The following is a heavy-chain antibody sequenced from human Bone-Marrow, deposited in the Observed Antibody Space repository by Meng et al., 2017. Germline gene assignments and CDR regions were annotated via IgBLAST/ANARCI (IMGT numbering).Heavy chain of an antibody. CDR2: IYYSGST. J-gene: IGHJ4*02. Sequence: LRGPGPRLVKPSGTQSPSCTVSGGSISSYYWSWIRQPPGKGLEWIGYIYYSGSTNYNPSLKSRVTISVDTSKNQFSLKLSSVTAADTAVYYCARFGGHYYDSSGYYKHYWGQGTLVTVSS. CDR3: ARFGGHYYDSSGYYKHY. D-gene: IGHD3-22*01. CDR1: GGSISSYY. V-gene: IGHV4-59*01.